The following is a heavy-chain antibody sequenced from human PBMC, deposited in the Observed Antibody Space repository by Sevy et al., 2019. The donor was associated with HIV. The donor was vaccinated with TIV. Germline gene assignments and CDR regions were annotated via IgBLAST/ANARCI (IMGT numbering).Heavy chain of an antibody. Sequence: SETLSLTCTVSGGSFSGYYWSWIRQPAGQGLEWVGHIYSSGSTNYNPSLKSRITMSVDTSKNQFSLKLGSVTAADTAGYYCAREAYYYDSSGYYHNWFDPWGQGTLVTVSS. CDR1: GGSFSGYY. V-gene: IGHV4-4*07. J-gene: IGHJ5*02. CDR3: AREAYYYDSSGYYHNWFDP. D-gene: IGHD3-22*01. CDR2: IYSSGST.